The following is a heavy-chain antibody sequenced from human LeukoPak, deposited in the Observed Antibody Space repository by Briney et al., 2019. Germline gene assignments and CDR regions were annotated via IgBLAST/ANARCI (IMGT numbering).Heavy chain of an antibody. V-gene: IGHV4-4*07. J-gene: IGHJ6*03. CDR3: AREARGYSSGYYSVYYYYYMDV. CDR1: GGSISSYY. D-gene: IGHD3-22*01. CDR2: IYTSGST. Sequence: SETLSLTCTVSGGSISSYYWSWIRQTAGKGLEWIGRIYTSGSTYYNPSLKSRVTMSVDTSKNQFSLKLSSVTAADTAVYYCAREARGYSSGYYSVYYYYYMDVWGKGTTVTVSS.